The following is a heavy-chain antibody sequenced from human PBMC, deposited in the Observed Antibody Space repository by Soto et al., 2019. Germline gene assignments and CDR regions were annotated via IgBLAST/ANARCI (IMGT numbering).Heavy chain of an antibody. Sequence: EVQLVESGGGLVQPRGSLRLSCAASGFSFRNDWMHWVRQGPGKGLVWLSRINMDGTNSNYADSVKGRFAISRDNANNTLYLQMDSLRVEDTAVYFCARAPRGVYGNDYWGQGALVTVSS. V-gene: IGHV3-74*01. CDR3: ARAPRGVYGNDY. J-gene: IGHJ4*02. D-gene: IGHD2-8*01. CDR1: GFSFRNDW. CDR2: INMDGTNS.